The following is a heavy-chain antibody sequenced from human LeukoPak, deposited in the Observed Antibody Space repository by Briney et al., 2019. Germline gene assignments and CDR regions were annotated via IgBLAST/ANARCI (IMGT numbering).Heavy chain of an antibody. CDR3: ARVAYGSSWFDP. J-gene: IGHJ5*02. D-gene: IGHD1-14*01. CDR1: GFTFSDYY. Sequence: GSLRLSCAASGFTFSDYYMSWIRQPPGKGLEWIGYIYYSGRTTYNPSLKSPVSLSIDTSKNQFSLELTSVTAADTAVYYCARVAYGSSWFDPLGQGTLVTVSS. V-gene: IGHV4-59*01. CDR2: IYYSGRT.